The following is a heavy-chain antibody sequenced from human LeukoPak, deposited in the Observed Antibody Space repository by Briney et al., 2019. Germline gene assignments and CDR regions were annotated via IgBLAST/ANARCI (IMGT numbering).Heavy chain of an antibody. CDR3: ARAFLPYSSSTSCYYFDY. CDR2: IIPIFGTA. V-gene: IGHV1-69*13. CDR1: GGTFSSYA. Sequence: ASVKVSCKASGGTFSSYAISWVRQAPGQGLEWMGGIIPIFGTANYAQKFQGRVTITADESTSTAYMELSSLRSEDTAVYYCARAFLPYSSSTSCYYFDYWGQGTLVTVSS. J-gene: IGHJ4*02. D-gene: IGHD2-2*01.